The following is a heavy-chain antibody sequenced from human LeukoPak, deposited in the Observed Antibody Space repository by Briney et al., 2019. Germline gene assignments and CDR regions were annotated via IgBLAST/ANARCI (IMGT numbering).Heavy chain of an antibody. J-gene: IGHJ4*02. CDR2: INTNTGNP. CDR1: GYTFTNYA. CDR3: AREGEQLVRGVSDY. Sequence: ASVKVSCKASGYTFTNYAINWVRQAPGQGLEWMGWINTNTGNPTYAQGFTGRFVFSLDTSVSTAYLQISSLKAEDTAVYYCAREGEQLVRGVSDYWGQGTLVTVSS. D-gene: IGHD6-13*01. V-gene: IGHV7-4-1*02.